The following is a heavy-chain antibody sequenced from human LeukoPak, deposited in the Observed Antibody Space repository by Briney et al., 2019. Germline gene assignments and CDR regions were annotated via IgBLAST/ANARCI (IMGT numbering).Heavy chain of an antibody. CDR3: ARTPDYYYGMDV. Sequence: SETLSLTFAVLGGSCSSSNWWRWVRQPPGNGLGWIGEIYHSGTTNYNPSLKSRVTISVDKSKNQVSLKLSSVTAADTAVYYCARTPDYYYGMDVWGQGPTVTVSS. CDR1: GGSCSSSNW. CDR2: IYHSGTT. V-gene: IGHV4-4*02. D-gene: IGHD2-15*01. J-gene: IGHJ6*02.